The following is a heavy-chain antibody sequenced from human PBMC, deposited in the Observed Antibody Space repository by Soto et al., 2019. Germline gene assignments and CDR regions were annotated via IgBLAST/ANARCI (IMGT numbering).Heavy chain of an antibody. Sequence: PGGSLEISCKGSGYSFTSYCIGWARQMPGKGLEWMGIIYPGDSDTRYSPSFQGQVTISADKSISTAYLQCSSLKASDTAMYYCARYSSSCYPFDYWGQGTLVTVSS. CDR2: IYPGDSDT. J-gene: IGHJ4*02. CDR1: GYSFTSYC. D-gene: IGHD6-13*01. V-gene: IGHV5-51*01. CDR3: ARYSSSCYPFDY.